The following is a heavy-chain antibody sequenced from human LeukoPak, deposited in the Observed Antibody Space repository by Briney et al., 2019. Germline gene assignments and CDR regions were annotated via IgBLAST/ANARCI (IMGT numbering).Heavy chain of an antibody. D-gene: IGHD2-15*01. CDR2: INPSGGST. J-gene: IGHJ5*02. Sequence: ASVKVSCKASGYTFTSYYMHWVRQAPGQGLEWMGIINPSGGSTSYAQKFQGRVTMTRDTSISTAYMELSRLRSDDTAVYYCARDLRRNLGYCSGGSCENWFDPWGQGTLVTVSS. CDR3: ARDLRRNLGYCSGGSCENWFDP. V-gene: IGHV1-46*01. CDR1: GYTFTSYY.